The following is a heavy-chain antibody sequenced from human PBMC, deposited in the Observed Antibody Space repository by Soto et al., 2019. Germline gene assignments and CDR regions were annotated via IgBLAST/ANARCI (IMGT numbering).Heavy chain of an antibody. Sequence: LSLTCAVSGGSIISGGYSWSWIRQPPGKGLEWIGYIYSGTTHYNPSLESRVTIAMDRSKNQVSLSLKSVTAADTAVYYCAREDSGAFFDFWGQGTLVTVSS. CDR2: IYSGTT. CDR1: GGSIISGGYS. D-gene: IGHD2-15*01. CDR3: AREDSGAFFDF. J-gene: IGHJ4*02. V-gene: IGHV4-30-2*01.